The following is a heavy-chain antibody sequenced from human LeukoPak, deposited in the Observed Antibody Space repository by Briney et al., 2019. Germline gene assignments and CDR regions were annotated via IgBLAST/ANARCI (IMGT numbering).Heavy chain of an antibody. J-gene: IGHJ4*02. V-gene: IGHV3-23*01. CDR1: GFIFSTYA. CDR2: ISGSGGRT. Sequence: GGSLRLSCAASGFIFSTYAMSWVRQAPGKGLEWVSAISGSGGRTYYTDSVKGRFTISRDNSKNTLYLQMSSLGADDTAIYYCAKGTGYCSGGSCYSYFDYWGQGTLVTVSS. D-gene: IGHD2-15*01. CDR3: AKGTGYCSGGSCYSYFDY.